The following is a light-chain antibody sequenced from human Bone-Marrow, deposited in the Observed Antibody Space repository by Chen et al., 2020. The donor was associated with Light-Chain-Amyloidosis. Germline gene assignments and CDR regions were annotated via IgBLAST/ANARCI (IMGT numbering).Light chain of an antibody. Sequence: SYVLTQPSSGSAAPGQTATTACGGNNIGSTSVHWYQQTPGQPPLLVVYDDSDRPSGIPERLSGSNSGNTATLTSSRVEAGDEADYYCQVWDRSGDRPVFGGGTKLTVL. CDR2: DDS. CDR1: NIGSTS. V-gene: IGLV3-21*02. CDR3: QVWDRSGDRPV. J-gene: IGLJ3*02.